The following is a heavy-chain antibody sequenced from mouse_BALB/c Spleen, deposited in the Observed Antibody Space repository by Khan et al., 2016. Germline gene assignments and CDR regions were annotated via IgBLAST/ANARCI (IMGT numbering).Heavy chain of an antibody. J-gene: IGHJ3*01. CDR3: AAFHYYGYGFAY. D-gene: IGHD1-2*01. CDR1: GYTFTDYY. Sequence: QVQLQQSGAELARPGASVKLSCKASGYTFTDYYINWVKQRTGQGLEWIGEIYPGSGNTYYNEKFKGKATLTEDKSSSTAYMQLSSLTSEDSAVYFCAAFHYYGYGFAYWGQGTLVTVSA. V-gene: IGHV1-77*01. CDR2: IYPGSGNT.